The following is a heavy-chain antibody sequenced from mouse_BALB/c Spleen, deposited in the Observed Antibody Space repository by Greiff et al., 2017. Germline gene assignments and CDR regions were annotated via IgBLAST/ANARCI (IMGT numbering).Heavy chain of an antibody. Sequence: VQLQQSGAELVKPGASVKLSCTASGFNITDTYMHWVKQRPEQGLEWIGRIDPANGNTKYDPKFQGKATITADTSSNTAYLQLSSLTSEDTAVYYCARGITGYFDVWGAGTTVTVSS. CDR2: IDPANGNT. J-gene: IGHJ1*01. V-gene: IGHV14-3*02. D-gene: IGHD1-3*01. CDR3: ARGITGYFDV. CDR1: GFNITDTY.